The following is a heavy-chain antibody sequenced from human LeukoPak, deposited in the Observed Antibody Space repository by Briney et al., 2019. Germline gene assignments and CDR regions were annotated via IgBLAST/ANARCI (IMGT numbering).Heavy chain of an antibody. Sequence: PGGSLRLSCAASGFSFSSYAMSWVRQAPGKGLEWVSTISGSGGGGSTYYADSVKGRFTISRDNSKNTLYLQMNTLRADDTAVYYCAKGDYQRGWFDPWGQGTLVTVSS. CDR1: GFSFSSYA. CDR3: AKGDYQRGWFDP. D-gene: IGHD3-16*01. J-gene: IGHJ5*02. CDR2: ISGSGGGGST. V-gene: IGHV3-23*01.